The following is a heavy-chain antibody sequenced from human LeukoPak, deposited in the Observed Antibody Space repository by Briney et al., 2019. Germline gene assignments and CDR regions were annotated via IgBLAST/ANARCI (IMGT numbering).Heavy chain of an antibody. J-gene: IGHJ4*02. CDR2: IYYSGST. Sequence: SETLSLTCTVSGGSISSGGYYWSWIRQHPGKGLEWTGYIYYSGSTYYNPSLKSRVTISVDTSKNQFSLKLSSVTAADTAVYYCARHSSRGFDYWGQGTLVTVSS. CDR3: ARHSSRGFDY. CDR1: GGSISSGGYY. D-gene: IGHD6-13*01. V-gene: IGHV4-31*03.